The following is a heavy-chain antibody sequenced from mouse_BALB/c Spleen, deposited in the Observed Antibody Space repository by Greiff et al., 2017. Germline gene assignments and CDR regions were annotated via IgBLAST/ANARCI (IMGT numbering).Heavy chain of an antibody. CDR2: IYPGDGDT. Sequence: QVQLQQSGAELVRPGSSVKISCKASGYAFSSYWMNWVKQRPGQGLEWIGQIYPGDGDTNYNGKFKGKATLTADKSSSTAYMQLSSLTSEDSAVYFCARSYYGSSYAYFDYWGQGTTLTVSS. CDR3: ARSYYGSSYAYFDY. V-gene: IGHV1-80*01. CDR1: GYAFSSYW. D-gene: IGHD1-1*01. J-gene: IGHJ2*01.